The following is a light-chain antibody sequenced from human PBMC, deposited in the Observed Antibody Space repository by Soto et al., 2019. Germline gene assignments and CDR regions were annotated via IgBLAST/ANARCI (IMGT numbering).Light chain of an antibody. CDR3: QQSYSTPRT. CDR2: AAS. V-gene: IGKV1-39*01. CDR1: QSISSY. J-gene: IGKJ1*01. Sequence: DLQMTQSPSSLSASVGDRVTITCRASQSISSYLNWYQQKPGKAPKLLIYAASSLQSGVPSRFSGSGSGTDVTLTISSLQTEDFATYYCQQSYSTPRTFGQGTKVEIK.